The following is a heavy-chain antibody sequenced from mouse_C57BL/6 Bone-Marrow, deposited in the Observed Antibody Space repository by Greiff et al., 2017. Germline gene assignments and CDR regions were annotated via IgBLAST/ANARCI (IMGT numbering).Heavy chain of an antibody. D-gene: IGHD1-1*01. V-gene: IGHV14-4*01. CDR2: IDPENGDT. Sequence: EVQLQQSGAELVRPGASVKLSCTASGFNIKDDYMHWVKQRPEQGLEWCGWIDPENGDTEYASKFQGKSTITADTSSNTAYLQLSSLTSEDTAVYYCTTPHYYGSSWYFDVWGTGTTVTVSS. CDR1: GFNIKDDY. J-gene: IGHJ1*03. CDR3: TTPHYYGSSWYFDV.